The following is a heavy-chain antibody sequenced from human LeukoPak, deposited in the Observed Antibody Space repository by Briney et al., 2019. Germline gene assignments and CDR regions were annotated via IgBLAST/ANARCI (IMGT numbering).Heavy chain of an antibody. D-gene: IGHD4-17*01. J-gene: IGHJ4*02. Sequence: PGGSLRLSCAASGFTFSSYGMSWVRQAPGKGLEWVSAISGSGGSTYYADSVKGRFTISRDNSKNTLYLQMNSLRAEDTAVYYCAKDRDYGDYLLDYWGQGTLVTVSS. CDR1: GFTFSSYG. CDR2: ISGSGGST. CDR3: AKDRDYGDYLLDY. V-gene: IGHV3-23*01.